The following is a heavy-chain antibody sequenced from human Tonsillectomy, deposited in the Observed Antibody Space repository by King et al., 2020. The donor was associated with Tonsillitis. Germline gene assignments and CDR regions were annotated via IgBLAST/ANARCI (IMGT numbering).Heavy chain of an antibody. J-gene: IGHJ4*02. CDR1: GFTFSSYT. D-gene: IGHD3-10*01. CDR2: ISGSGGST. Sequence: VQLVESGGGLVQPGGSLRLSCAASGFTFSSYTMSWVRQAPGKGLEWVSAISGSGGSTYYADSVKGRFTISRDNSKNTLYLQMNSLRAEDTAVYYCAKDAWYGEFAPYYFDYWGQGTLVTVSS. V-gene: IGHV3-23*04. CDR3: AKDAWYGEFAPYYFDY.